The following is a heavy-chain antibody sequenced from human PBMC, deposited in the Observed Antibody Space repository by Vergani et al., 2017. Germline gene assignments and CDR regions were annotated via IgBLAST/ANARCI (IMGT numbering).Heavy chain of an antibody. Sequence: QVQLVESGGSVVQPGRSLRLSCASSGFTFSSYGMHWVRQAPGKGLEWVAVISYDGSNQYYADSVKGRFTISRDNSKNTLYLQMNSLRAEDTAVYYCAKDRQPLRFLGGYYMDVWGKGTTVTVSS. V-gene: IGHV3-30*18. CDR3: AKDRQPLRFLGGYYMDV. J-gene: IGHJ6*03. D-gene: IGHD3-3*01. CDR2: ISYDGSNQ. CDR1: GFTFSSYG.